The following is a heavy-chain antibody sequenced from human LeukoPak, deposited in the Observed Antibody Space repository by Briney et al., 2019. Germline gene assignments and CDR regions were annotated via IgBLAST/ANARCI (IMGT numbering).Heavy chain of an antibody. Sequence: PGGSLRLSCAASGFTFDDYAMHWVRHAPGKGLEWVSGISWNSGSIGYADSVKGRFTISRDNAKNSLYLQMNSLRAEDTALYYCAKEDGHKGYFDYWGQGTLVTVSS. D-gene: IGHD5-24*01. CDR1: GFTFDDYA. CDR3: AKEDGHKGYFDY. V-gene: IGHV3-9*01. J-gene: IGHJ4*02. CDR2: ISWNSGSI.